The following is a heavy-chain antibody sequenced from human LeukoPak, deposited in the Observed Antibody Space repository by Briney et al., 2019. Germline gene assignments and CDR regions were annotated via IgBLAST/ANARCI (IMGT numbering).Heavy chain of an antibody. CDR3: AKDRPYTTITIFGVVISRSFDY. V-gene: IGHV3-74*01. CDR1: GFTFSSYW. Sequence: PGGSLRLSCAASGFTFSSYWMHWVRQAPGKGLVWVSRINSDGSSTSYADSVKGRFTISRDNSKNTLYLQMNSLRAEDTAVYYCAKDRPYTTITIFGVVISRSFDYWGQGTLVTVSS. CDR2: INSDGSST. J-gene: IGHJ4*02. D-gene: IGHD3-3*01.